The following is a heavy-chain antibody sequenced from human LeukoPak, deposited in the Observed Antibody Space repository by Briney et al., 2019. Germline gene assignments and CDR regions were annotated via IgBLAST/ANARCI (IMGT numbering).Heavy chain of an antibody. CDR2: IYFSGST. V-gene: IGHV4-59*08. CDR1: GGSISSYY. CDR3: ARQGGVRDYFDY. Sequence: SETLSLTCTVSGGSISSYYWSWIRQPPGKGLEWIGYIYFSGSTNYNPSLKSRVTISVDTSKNQFSLRLSSVTAADTAVYYCARQGGVRDYFDYWGQGTLVTVSS. J-gene: IGHJ4*02.